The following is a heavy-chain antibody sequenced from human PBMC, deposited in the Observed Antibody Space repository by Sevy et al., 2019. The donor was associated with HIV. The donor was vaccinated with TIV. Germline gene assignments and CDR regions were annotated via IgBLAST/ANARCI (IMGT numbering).Heavy chain of an antibody. V-gene: IGHV3-53*01. CDR2: IYSGGST. D-gene: IGHD5-18*01. CDR1: GFIVSSNY. CDR3: ARDRNTAMVIGMDV. J-gene: IGHJ6*02. Sequence: GGSLRLSCAASGFIVSSNYMSWVRQAPGKGLEWVSVIYSGGSTYYADSVKERFTISRDNSKNKLYLQMNSLRAEDTAVYYCARDRNTAMVIGMDVWGQGTTVTVSS.